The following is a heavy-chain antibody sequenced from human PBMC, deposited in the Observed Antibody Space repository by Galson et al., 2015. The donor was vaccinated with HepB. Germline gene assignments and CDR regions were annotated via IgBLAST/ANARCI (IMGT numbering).Heavy chain of an antibody. J-gene: IGHJ2*01. D-gene: IGHD3-22*01. CDR1: GFTFGSYG. Sequence: SLRLSCAASGFTFGSYGMHWVRQAPGKGLEWVAVIWHDGSNKYYADSVKGRFTVSRDNSKNTLYLQMNSLRAEDTAVYYCARDQGYYDSSGHPHSWYLDLWGRGTLVTVSS. CDR2: IWHDGSNK. CDR3: ARDQGYYDSSGHPHSWYLDL. V-gene: IGHV3-33*08.